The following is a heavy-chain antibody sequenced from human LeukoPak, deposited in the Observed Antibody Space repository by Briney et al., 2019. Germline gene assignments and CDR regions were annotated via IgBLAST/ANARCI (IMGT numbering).Heavy chain of an antibody. J-gene: IGHJ6*02. V-gene: IGHV3-53*04. CDR1: GFTVSSNY. D-gene: IGHD3-10*01. CDR3: AREMVRGVTLFDGMDV. Sequence: GGSLRLSCAASGFTVSSNYMSWVRQAPGKGLEWVSVIYSGGSTYYADSVKGRFTISRHNSKNTLYLQMNSLRAEDTAVYYCAREMVRGVTLFDGMDVWGQGTTVTVSS. CDR2: IYSGGST.